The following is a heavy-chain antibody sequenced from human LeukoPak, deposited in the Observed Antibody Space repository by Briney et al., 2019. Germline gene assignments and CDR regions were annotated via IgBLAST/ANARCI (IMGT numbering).Heavy chain of an antibody. J-gene: IGHJ6*02. D-gene: IGHD6-19*01. CDR1: GYTFTSYG. V-gene: IGHV1-18*01. CDR3: AREDESGWPYYYYYGMDV. CDR2: ISAYNGNT. Sequence: ASVKVSCEASGYTFTSYGISWVRQAPGQGLEWMGWISAYNGNTNYAQKLQGRVTMTTDTSTSTAYMELRSLRSDDTAVYYCAREDESGWPYYYYYGMDVWGQGTTVTVSS.